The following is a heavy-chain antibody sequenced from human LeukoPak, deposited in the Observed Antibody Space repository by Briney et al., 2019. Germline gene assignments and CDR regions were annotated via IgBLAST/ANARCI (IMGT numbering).Heavy chain of an antibody. CDR1: GGSISSSSNY. V-gene: IGHV4-39*01. CDR2: IYYSGST. D-gene: IGHD3-10*01. J-gene: IGHJ4*02. Sequence: SETLSLTYTVSGGSISSSSNYWGWIRQPPGKGLEWIANIYYSGSTYYNPSLKSRVTISVDKSKNQFSLKLSSVTAADTAVYYCARHPYYYGSGSYFDYWGQGTLATVSS. CDR3: ARHPYYYGSGSYFDY.